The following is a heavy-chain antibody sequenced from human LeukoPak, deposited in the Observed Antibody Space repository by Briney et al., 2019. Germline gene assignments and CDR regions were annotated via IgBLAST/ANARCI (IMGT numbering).Heavy chain of an antibody. CDR3: ARGMGSGSYSAAYYFDY. V-gene: IGHV1-8*01. D-gene: IGHD3-22*01. Sequence: ASVTVSCKASGYTFTSYDSNWVRQATGQGLEWMGWMNPNSGNTGYAQKFQGRVTMTRNTSISTAYMELSSLRSVDTAVYYCARGMGSGSYSAAYYFDYWGQGTLVTVSS. CDR2: MNPNSGNT. CDR1: GYTFTSYD. J-gene: IGHJ4*02.